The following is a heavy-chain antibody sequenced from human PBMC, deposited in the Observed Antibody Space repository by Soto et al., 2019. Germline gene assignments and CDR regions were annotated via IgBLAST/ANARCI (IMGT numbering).Heavy chain of an antibody. Sequence: PSETLSLTCTVSGASAWSNSYFWTWIRQPPGKGLEWIAYISHTGDTNYNPSLKSRVTISIDTSRDQFSLTVTSVTAADTAVYFCARIVVGVTVDLWGQGSLVTVSS. CDR3: ARIVVGVTVDL. CDR2: ISHTGDT. J-gene: IGHJ4*02. D-gene: IGHD1-26*01. CDR1: GASAWSNSYF. V-gene: IGHV4-61*01.